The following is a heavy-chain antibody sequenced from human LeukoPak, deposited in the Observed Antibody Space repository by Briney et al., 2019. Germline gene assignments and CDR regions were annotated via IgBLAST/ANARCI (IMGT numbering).Heavy chain of an antibody. V-gene: IGHV4-34*01. J-gene: IGHJ6*04. CDR2: INHSGRT. CDR3: ARASSGFYYYYGMDV. Sequence: SETLSLTCAVYGGSFSGYYWSWIRQSPGKGLEWMGEINHSGRTNYNPSLKSRVTITVDTSKNQFSLQLSSLTAADTAVYYCARASSGFYYYYGMDVWGKGTTVTVSS. CDR1: GGSFSGYY. D-gene: IGHD3-10*01.